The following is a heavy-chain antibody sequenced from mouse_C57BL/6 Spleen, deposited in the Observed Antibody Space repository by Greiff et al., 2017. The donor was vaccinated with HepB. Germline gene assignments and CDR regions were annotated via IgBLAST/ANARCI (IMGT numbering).Heavy chain of an antibody. CDR3: ARNGGGYDEDFAY. D-gene: IGHD2-2*01. V-gene: IGHV2-2*01. Sequence: VMLKQSGPGLVQPSQSLSITCTVSGFSLTSYGVHWVRQSPGKGLEWLGVIWSGGSTDYNAAFISRLSISKDNSKSQVFFKMNSLQADDTAIYYCARNGGGYDEDFAYWGQGTLVTVSA. CDR1: GFSLTSYG. J-gene: IGHJ3*01. CDR2: IWSGGST.